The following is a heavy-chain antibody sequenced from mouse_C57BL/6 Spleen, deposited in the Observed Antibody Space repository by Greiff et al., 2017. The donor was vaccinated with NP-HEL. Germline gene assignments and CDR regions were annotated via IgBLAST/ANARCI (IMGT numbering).Heavy chain of an antibody. CDR3: ARWGVVATRAMDY. CDR1: GFTFSDYG. Sequence: EVMLVESGGGLVMPGGSLKLSCAASGFTFSDYGMHWVRQAPEKGLEWVAYISSGSSTIYYADTVKGRFTISGDNAKNTLFLRMTSLRSEDTAMYDCARWGVVATRAMDYWGQGTSVTVSS. J-gene: IGHJ4*01. CDR2: ISSGSSTI. V-gene: IGHV5-17*01. D-gene: IGHD1-1*01.